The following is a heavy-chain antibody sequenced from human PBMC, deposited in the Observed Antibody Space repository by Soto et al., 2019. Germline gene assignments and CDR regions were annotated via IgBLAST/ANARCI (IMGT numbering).Heavy chain of an antibody. CDR1: CGSISGSF. D-gene: IGHD2-15*01. Sequence: SETLSLTCTVSCGSISGSFWTWVRQPPGRGLEWIGYIHSSGSTSYNPSLKSRVTISVDTSKNQFSLKLSSVTAADTAIYYCARYCSGGGCSSKSLDYWGQGALVTVS. CDR2: IHSSGST. CDR3: ARYCSGGGCSSKSLDY. V-gene: IGHV4-59*01. J-gene: IGHJ4*02.